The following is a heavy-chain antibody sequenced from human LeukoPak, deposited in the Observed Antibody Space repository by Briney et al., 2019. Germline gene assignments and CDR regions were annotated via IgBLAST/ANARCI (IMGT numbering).Heavy chain of an antibody. Sequence: SDTLSLTCTVSGGSISSSSYYWGWIRQPPGKGLDWIGSVYYSGRTYYNPSLKSRVAISVDTSKNQFSLKLSSVITADPSVSVRAPRKTASRVDNWLYPWGQGTLVTVSS. CDR1: GGSISSSSYY. J-gene: IGHJ5*02. D-gene: IGHD5-18*01. V-gene: IGHV4-39*01. CDR2: VYYSGRT. CDR3: APRKTASRVDNWLYP.